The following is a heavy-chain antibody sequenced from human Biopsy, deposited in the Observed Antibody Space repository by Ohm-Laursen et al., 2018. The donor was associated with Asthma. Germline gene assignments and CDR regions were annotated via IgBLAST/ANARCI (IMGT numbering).Heavy chain of an antibody. CDR3: ARGYSGSDRIVYYSGLEV. CDR2: LIPVLGTP. CDR1: GGTFSSNS. J-gene: IGHJ6*02. V-gene: IGHV1-69*01. D-gene: IGHD5-12*01. Sequence: SSVKVSCKASGGTFSSNSINWVRQAPGQGLEWMGGLIPVLGTPDHAQMFEGRVTITADESTSTAYMELSSLSSEDTAVYYCARGYSGSDRIVYYSGLEVWGQGTTVTVSS.